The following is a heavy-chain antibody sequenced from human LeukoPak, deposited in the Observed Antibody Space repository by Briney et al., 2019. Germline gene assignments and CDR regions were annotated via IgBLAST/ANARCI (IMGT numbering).Heavy chain of an antibody. V-gene: IGHV4-59*01. D-gene: IGHD3-10*01. CDR3: VGGYGSAPYNWFDP. Sequence: PSETLSLTCTVSGGSISSYYWGWIRQPPGKGLEWIGYIYYSGSTNYNPSLKSRVTISVDTSKNQFSLKLSSVTAADTAVYYCVGGYGSAPYNWFDPWGQGTLVTVSS. CDR1: GGSISSYY. CDR2: IYYSGST. J-gene: IGHJ5*02.